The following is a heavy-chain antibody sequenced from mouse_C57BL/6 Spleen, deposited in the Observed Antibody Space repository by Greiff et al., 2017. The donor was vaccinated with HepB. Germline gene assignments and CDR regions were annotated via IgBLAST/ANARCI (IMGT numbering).Heavy chain of an antibody. V-gene: IGHV1-15*01. Sequence: QVQLKESGAELVRPGASVTLSCKASGYTFTDYEMHWVKQTPVHGLEWIGAIDPETGGTAYNQKFKGKAILTADKSSSTAYMELRSLTSEDSAVYYCTRVYYGSKDWYFDVWGTGTTVTVSS. D-gene: IGHD1-1*01. CDR1: GYTFTDYE. J-gene: IGHJ1*03. CDR3: TRVYYGSKDWYFDV. CDR2: IDPETGGT.